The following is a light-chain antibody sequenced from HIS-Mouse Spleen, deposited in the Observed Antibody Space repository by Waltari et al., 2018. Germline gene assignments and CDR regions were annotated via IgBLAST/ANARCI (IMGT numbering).Light chain of an antibody. CDR2: DNN. J-gene: IGLJ3*02. CDR3: GTWDSSLSAWV. Sequence: QSVLTQPPSVSAAPGQKVPISCPGRSSNIGNNYVSWYQQHPGTAPKLLIYDNNERPSGIPDRFSGSKSGTSATLGITGLQTGDEADYYCGTWDSSLSAWVFGGGTKLTVL. CDR1: SSNIGNNY. V-gene: IGLV1-51*01.